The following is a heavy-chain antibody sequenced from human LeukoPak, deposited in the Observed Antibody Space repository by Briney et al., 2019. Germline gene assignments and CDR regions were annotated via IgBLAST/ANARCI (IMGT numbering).Heavy chain of an antibody. J-gene: IGHJ4*02. CDR1: GFTVSSNY. D-gene: IGHD4-17*01. Sequence: GGSLRLSCAVSGFTVSSNYMSWVRQPPGKGLEWVSVIYSGGSTYYADSVKGRFTISRHDSRDTLYLQMNSLRVEDTAVYYCTRDLSGANPFDYWGQGTLVTVSS. CDR3: TRDLSGANPFDY. CDR2: IYSGGST. V-gene: IGHV3-53*04.